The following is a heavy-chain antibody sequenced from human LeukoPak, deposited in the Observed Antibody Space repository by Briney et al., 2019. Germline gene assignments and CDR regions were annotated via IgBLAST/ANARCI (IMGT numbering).Heavy chain of an antibody. CDR1: GFTFSNAW. D-gene: IGHD2-2*01. Sequence: GGSLRLSCAASGFTFSNAWMSWVRQAPGKGLEWVGRIKSKTDGGTTDYAAPVKGRFTISRDDSKNTLYLQMNSLKTEDTAVYYCTTDISIVVVPAVPWGQGTLVTVSS. V-gene: IGHV3-15*01. CDR3: TTDISIVVVPAVP. J-gene: IGHJ5*02. CDR2: IKSKTDGGTT.